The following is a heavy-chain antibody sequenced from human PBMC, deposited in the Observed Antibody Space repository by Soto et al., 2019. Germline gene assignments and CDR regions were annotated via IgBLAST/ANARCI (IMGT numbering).Heavy chain of an antibody. D-gene: IGHD2-2*01. CDR3: ARDEEAIVVVPAAMSVLDY. CDR1: GYTFTIYG. Sequence: ASVKVSCKASGYTFTIYGISWVLQAPGQGLEWMGWVSAYNGNTNYAQKLQGRVTMTTDTSTSTAYMELRSLRSDDTAVYYCARDEEAIVVVPAAMSVLDYWGQGTLVTVSS. V-gene: IGHV1-18*01. J-gene: IGHJ4*02. CDR2: VSAYNGNT.